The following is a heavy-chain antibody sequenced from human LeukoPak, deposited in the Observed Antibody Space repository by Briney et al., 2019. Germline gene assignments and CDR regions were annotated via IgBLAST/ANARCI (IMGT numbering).Heavy chain of an antibody. CDR3: ARGRYCTSTSCSGGDAFDI. D-gene: IGHD2-2*01. Sequence: SETLSLTCTVSGGSISTYYWSWIRQPAGKGLECIGRIYPSGSSNYNPSLKSRVTMSVDTSKNQFSLKLNSVTAADTAVYFCARGRYCTSTSCSGGDAFDIWGQGTMVTVSS. V-gene: IGHV4-4*07. CDR1: GGSISTYY. J-gene: IGHJ3*02. CDR2: IYPSGSS.